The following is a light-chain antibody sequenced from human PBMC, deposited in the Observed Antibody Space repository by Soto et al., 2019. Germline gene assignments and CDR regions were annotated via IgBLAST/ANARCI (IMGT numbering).Light chain of an antibody. J-gene: IGKJ4*01. V-gene: IGKV1-8*01. CDR1: QGIRSN. CDR3: QQANSVPLT. Sequence: AIRMTQSPSSLCASTVDGVKITCRASQGIRSNLAWYQQKPGKAPKLLIDSAATLQSVVPSTFSGSGAGTKFTLTISSLQPEDFATYYCQQANSVPLTFGEGTKV. CDR2: SAA.